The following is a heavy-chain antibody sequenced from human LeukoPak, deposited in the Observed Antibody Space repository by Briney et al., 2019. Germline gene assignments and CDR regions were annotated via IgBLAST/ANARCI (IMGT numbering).Heavy chain of an antibody. J-gene: IGHJ6*02. CDR1: GFTLSSYV. CDR3: ARGGGSGYGYYYGMDV. Sequence: PGGSLRLSCAASGFTLSSYVIYWVRQAPGKGLEWVAVIWYDGNNKYCADSVKGRFTISRDNSKNTLYLQMNSLRAEDTAVYYCARGGGSGYGYYYGMDVWGQGTTVTVSS. D-gene: IGHD5-12*01. V-gene: IGHV3-33*07. CDR2: IWYDGNNK.